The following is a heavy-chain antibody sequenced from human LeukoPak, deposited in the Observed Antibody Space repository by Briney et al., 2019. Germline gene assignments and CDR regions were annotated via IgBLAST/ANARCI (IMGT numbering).Heavy chain of an antibody. CDR1: RFTFSRYS. Sequence: PGGSLRLSCAASRFTFSRYSMNWLRRAPGKGMEWVSSISSSRSNIYPADSVKGRFSISRDNAKNSLYLQMNSLRAEDTAVYYCARGYGGDCYYYMDVWGKGTTVIVSS. CDR2: ISSSRSNI. J-gene: IGHJ6*03. CDR3: ARGYGGDCYYYMDV. D-gene: IGHD2-21*01. V-gene: IGHV3-21*01.